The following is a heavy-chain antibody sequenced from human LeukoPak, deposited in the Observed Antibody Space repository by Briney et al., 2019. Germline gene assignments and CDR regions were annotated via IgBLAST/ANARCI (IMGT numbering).Heavy chain of an antibody. CDR1: GGSISSYY. D-gene: IGHD2-2*01. J-gene: IGHJ6*02. CDR2: IYTSGST. Sequence: SETLSLTCTVSGGSISSYYWSWIRQPAGKGLEWIGRIYTSGSTSYNPSLKSRVTMSIDMSKNQFSLKLNSLTAAGTAVYYCARGCSSTSCWLRMDVWGQGTTVTVSS. CDR3: ARGCSSTSCWLRMDV. V-gene: IGHV4-4*07.